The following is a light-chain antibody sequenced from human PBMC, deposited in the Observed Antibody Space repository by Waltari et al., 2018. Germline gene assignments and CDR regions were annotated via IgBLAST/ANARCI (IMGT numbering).Light chain of an antibody. Sequence: DIVLTQSPDSLAVSLGERATMHCKASQSVLFSSNNKNYLAWYQQKPGQPPKLLFYWASTRESGVPDRFSGSGSGTDFTLTISSLQSADFAVYYCQQYYNWPYTFGQGTKLEIK. CDR3: QQYYNWPYT. CDR2: WAS. CDR1: QSVLFSSNNKNY. V-gene: IGKV4-1*01. J-gene: IGKJ2*01.